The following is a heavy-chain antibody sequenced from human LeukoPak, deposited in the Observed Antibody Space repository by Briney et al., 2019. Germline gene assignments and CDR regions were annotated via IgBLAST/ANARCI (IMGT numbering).Heavy chain of an antibody. D-gene: IGHD6-19*01. CDR3: AVAVSGRFVY. J-gene: IGHJ4*02. V-gene: IGHV4-59*08. CDR2: IYYSGST. CDR1: GGSMSPYL. Sequence: PAEPLSLTCTVCGGSMSPYLWSWIRQPPGEGVEWSGYIYYSGSTNYNPSLKSRVTISVDTTRTQISLKRSSVTAAATAMYYSAVAVSGRFVYWGQGSLVSASS.